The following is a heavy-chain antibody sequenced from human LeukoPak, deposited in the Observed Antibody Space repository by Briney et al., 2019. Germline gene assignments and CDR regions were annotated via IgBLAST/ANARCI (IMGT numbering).Heavy chain of an antibody. D-gene: IGHD3-3*01. CDR2: IYYSGST. J-gene: IGHJ4*02. CDR1: GGSISSSIYH. CDR3: ARAPAVLRFLEWCSKYYFDY. Sequence: PSDTLSLTCTLSGGSISSSIYHWGWIRPPPGKGLEWSGCIYYSGSTYYNPSLKSRVTISVDAYKHQLSLKLSSVTAADTAVYYCARAPAVLRFLEWCSKYYFDYWGKGTLVTVSS. V-gene: IGHV4-39*01.